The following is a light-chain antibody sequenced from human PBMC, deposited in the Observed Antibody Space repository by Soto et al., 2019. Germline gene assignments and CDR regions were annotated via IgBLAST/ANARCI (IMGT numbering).Light chain of an antibody. Sequence: EIVLTQSPATLALSPGEGATVSCRASQSLSSHLASYQQKRGQAPRLLIYDASSRASGIPARFSGRGSGTDFTLTISYLEHEDFAIYYCQQGGNWPLTFGQGTRLEIK. V-gene: IGKV3-11*01. J-gene: IGKJ5*01. CDR1: QSLSSH. CDR2: DAS. CDR3: QQGGNWPLT.